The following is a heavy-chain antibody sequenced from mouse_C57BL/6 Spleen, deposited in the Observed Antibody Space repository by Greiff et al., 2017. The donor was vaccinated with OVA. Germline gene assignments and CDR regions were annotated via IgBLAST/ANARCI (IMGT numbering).Heavy chain of an antibody. CDR1: GFTFSNYW. J-gene: IGHJ4*01. D-gene: IGHD2-3*01. Sequence: EVKLVESGGGLVQPGGSMKLSCVASGFTFSNYWMNWVRQSPEKGLEWVAQIRLKSDNYTTHYAESVKGRFTISRDDSKSSVYLQMNNLRAEDTGIYYCTVGDGPYYAMDYWGQGTSVTVSS. CDR3: TVGDGPYYAMDY. CDR2: IRLKSDNYTT. V-gene: IGHV6-3*01.